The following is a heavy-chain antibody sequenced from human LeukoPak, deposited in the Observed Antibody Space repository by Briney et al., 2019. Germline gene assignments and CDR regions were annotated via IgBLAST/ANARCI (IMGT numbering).Heavy chain of an antibody. Sequence: GGSLRRSCAASGFTFSNYGMHWVRQAPGKGLDWVAVIWNDGSYKYYADSVRGRFTISRDNSMNTVYLQMNSLRAEDTAVYYCAKVRQFTAATGTGLDQWGQGTLVTVSS. CDR3: AKVRQFTAATGTGLDQ. D-gene: IGHD6-13*01. CDR2: IWNDGSYK. CDR1: GFTFSNYG. J-gene: IGHJ4*02. V-gene: IGHV3-33*06.